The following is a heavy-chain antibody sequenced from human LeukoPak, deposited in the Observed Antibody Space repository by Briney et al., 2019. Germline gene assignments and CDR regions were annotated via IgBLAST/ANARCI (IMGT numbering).Heavy chain of an antibody. V-gene: IGHV5-51*01. CDR2: IYPGDSDT. CDR1: GYSFTSYW. J-gene: IGHJ4*02. D-gene: IGHD3-22*01. Sequence: GESLKISCKGSGYSFTSYWIGWVCQMPGKGLEWMGIIYPGDSDTRYSPSFQGQVTISADKSISTAYLQWSSLKASDTAMYYCARHETQYYYDSSGYYYLGYWGQGTLVTVSS. CDR3: ARHETQYYYDSSGYYYLGY.